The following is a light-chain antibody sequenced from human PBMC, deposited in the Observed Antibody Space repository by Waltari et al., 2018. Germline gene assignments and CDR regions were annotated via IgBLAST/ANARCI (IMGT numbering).Light chain of an antibody. CDR2: DVN. V-gene: IGLV2-8*01. Sequence: QSALTPPPSATGSPGQSVTISCTGTNSDVGTSTYVSWYQHRAGKAPKLIIFDVNKRPSGVPDRFSGSRSDNTASLTVSGLQAEDEADYYCSSYAGNNISLFGGGTKLTVL. CDR1: NSDVGTSTY. J-gene: IGLJ2*01. CDR3: SSYAGNNISL.